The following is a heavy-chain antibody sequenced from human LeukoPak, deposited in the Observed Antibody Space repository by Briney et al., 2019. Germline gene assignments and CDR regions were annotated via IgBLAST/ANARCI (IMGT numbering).Heavy chain of an antibody. CDR1: GGSISSYY. J-gene: IGHJ4*02. V-gene: IGHV4-59*12. CDR3: ARGLAARPDFDY. Sequence: SETLSLTCTVSGGSISSYYWSWIRQPPGKGLEWIGSLYYSGSTYYNPSLKSRVTISVGTSKNQFSLKLSSVTAADTAVYYCARGLAARPDFDYWVQGTLVTVSS. D-gene: IGHD6-6*01. CDR2: LYYSGST.